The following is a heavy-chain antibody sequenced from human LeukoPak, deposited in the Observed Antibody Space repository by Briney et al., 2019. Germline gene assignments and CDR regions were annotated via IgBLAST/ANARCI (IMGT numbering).Heavy chain of an antibody. J-gene: IGHJ4*02. CDR3: ARALYDFWSGYYTAFDY. V-gene: IGHV1-69*05. CDR2: IIPIFGTA. CDR1: GGTFSSYA. D-gene: IGHD3-3*01. Sequence: ASVRVSFKSSGGTFSSYAISWVRQAPGQGLEWMGGIIPIFGTANYAQKFQGRVTITTDESTSTAYMELSSLRSEDTAVYYCARALYDFWSGYYTAFDYWGQGTLVTVSS.